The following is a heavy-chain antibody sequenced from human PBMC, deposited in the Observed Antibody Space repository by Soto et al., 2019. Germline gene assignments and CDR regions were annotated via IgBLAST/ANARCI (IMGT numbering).Heavy chain of an antibody. J-gene: IGHJ5*02. CDR3: AKDYDSSGYYPYNWFEP. V-gene: IGHV3-23*01. CDR1: GITFGSRA. Sequence: GVSLRRSCVASGITFGSRAMSCVRQAPGEGLEWVSTITDTGGDAKYADSVKGRFTISRDNSKNTLYLQMNSLRAEDTAVYYCAKDYDSSGYYPYNWFEPWGKGTLVTVSS. CDR2: ITDTGGDA. D-gene: IGHD3-22*01.